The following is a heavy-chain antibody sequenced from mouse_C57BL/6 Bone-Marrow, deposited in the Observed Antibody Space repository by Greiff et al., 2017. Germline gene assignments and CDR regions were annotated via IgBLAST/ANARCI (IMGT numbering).Heavy chain of an antibody. CDR1: GYTFTNYW. D-gene: IGHD2-1*01. CDR2: IYPGGGYT. Sequence: VKLQESGAELVRPGTSVKMSCKASGYTFTNYWIGWAKQRPGHGLEWIGDIYPGGGYTNYNEKFKGKATLTADKSSSTAYMQFSNLTSEDSAIYYCARETYGNYEGYFDVWGTGTTVTVSS. CDR3: ARETYGNYEGYFDV. V-gene: IGHV1-63*01. J-gene: IGHJ1*03.